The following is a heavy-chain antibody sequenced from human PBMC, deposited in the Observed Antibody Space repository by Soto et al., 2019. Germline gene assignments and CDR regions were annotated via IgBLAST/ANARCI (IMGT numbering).Heavy chain of an antibody. Sequence: EVQLVESGGGLVQPGGSLKLSCAASGFTFSDYAIHWVRLAPGEGLEWVGRIKNKAENYATEYAASVKDRFTISRDDSKNTAYLQMNTLRTEDTAVYYCTRLACGSSWYGFDYWGQGTLVSVSS. V-gene: IGHV3-73*02. J-gene: IGHJ4*02. CDR2: IKNKAENYAT. CDR1: GFTFSDYA. CDR3: TRLACGSSWYGFDY. D-gene: IGHD6-13*01.